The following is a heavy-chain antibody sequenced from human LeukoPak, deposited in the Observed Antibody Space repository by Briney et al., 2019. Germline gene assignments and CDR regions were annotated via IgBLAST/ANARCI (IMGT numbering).Heavy chain of an antibody. V-gene: IGHV3-64D*06. CDR2: IRPDGGTT. CDR1: GFSFSAYS. J-gene: IGHJ4*02. Sequence: PGGSLRLSCSASGFSFSAYSMHWVRQAPGKGLEYVSAIRPDGGTTYYADSVRGRFSISRDNSKNTFYLQMSSLRVEDTAVYYCVPKGTEGYWGQGTLVTVSS. CDR3: VPKGTEGY.